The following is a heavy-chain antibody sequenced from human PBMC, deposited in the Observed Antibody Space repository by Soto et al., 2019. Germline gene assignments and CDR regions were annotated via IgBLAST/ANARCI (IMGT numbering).Heavy chain of an antibody. Sequence: QVQLVQSGAEVKKPGSSVKVSCKASGGTFTSYDINWVRQATGQGLEWMGWMNPNSGNTGYAQKFQGRVTMTRNTSISTAYMELSSLRSEDTAVYYCARGFPFYGSGKEDWFDPWGQGTLVTVSS. CDR2: MNPNSGNT. D-gene: IGHD3-10*01. J-gene: IGHJ5*02. V-gene: IGHV1-8*01. CDR3: ARGFPFYGSGKEDWFDP. CDR1: GGTFTSYD.